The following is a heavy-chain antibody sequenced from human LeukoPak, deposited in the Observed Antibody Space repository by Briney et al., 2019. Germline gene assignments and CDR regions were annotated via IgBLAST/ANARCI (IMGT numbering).Heavy chain of an antibody. CDR2: ISYDGSNK. Sequence: PGRSLRLSCAASRFXFSNYGMHWVRQAPGKGLEWVAIISYDGSNKYYADSVKGRFTISRDNSKNTLYLQMNSLRVEDSAVYYCAKTGNYNWNGFDYWGQGTLVTVSS. D-gene: IGHD1-20*01. CDR1: RFXFSNYG. CDR3: AKTGNYNWNGFDY. J-gene: IGHJ4*02. V-gene: IGHV3-30*18.